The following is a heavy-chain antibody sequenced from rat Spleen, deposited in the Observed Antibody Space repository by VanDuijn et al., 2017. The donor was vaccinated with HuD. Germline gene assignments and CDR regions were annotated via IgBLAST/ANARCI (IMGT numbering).Heavy chain of an antibody. V-gene: IGHV2-41*01. D-gene: IGHD4-3*01. CDR3: ARVPANSGYGVMDA. J-gene: IGHJ4*01. CDR2: IWNTGGT. CDR1: GFSLTSYN. Sequence: QVQLKESGPGLVQPSQTLSLTCTVAGFSLTSYNVHWVRQPPGKGLEWMGVIWNTGGTRYNSALKSRLSISKDTSKSQVFLKMNSLQTEDTATYYCARVPANSGYGVMDAWGQGVSVTVSS.